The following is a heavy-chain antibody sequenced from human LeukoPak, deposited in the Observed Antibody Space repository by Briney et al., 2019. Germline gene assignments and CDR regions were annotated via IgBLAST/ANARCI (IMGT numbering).Heavy chain of an antibody. CDR2: IIPNVDIR. Sequence: ASVKVSCKASGGTFGNYAVSWVRQAPGQGLEWMGRIIPNVDIRNYEQKFQGRVTITADESTSTVYLELTTPRSDDTAVYYCAREDQGDGPICGDFEFWGQGTLVTVSS. J-gene: IGHJ4*02. CDR1: GGTFGNYA. CDR3: AREDQGDGPICGDFEF. D-gene: IGHD3-16*01. V-gene: IGHV1-69*04.